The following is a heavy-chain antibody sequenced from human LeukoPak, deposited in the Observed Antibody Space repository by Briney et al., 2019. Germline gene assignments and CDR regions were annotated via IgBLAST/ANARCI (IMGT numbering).Heavy chain of an antibody. CDR1: EFPFTRAW. CDR2: IKSKTDSGTT. J-gene: IGHJ3*02. D-gene: IGHD5-12*01. V-gene: IGHV3-15*01. CDR3: TTCGYDRCGAFDI. Sequence: GGSLRLSCAVSEFPFTRAWMTWVRQAPGKGLEWVGRIKSKTDSGTTDYAAPVKGRFSISRDDSKNTLYLQMNSLETEDTAMYYCTTCGYDRCGAFDIWGQGTVVTVSS.